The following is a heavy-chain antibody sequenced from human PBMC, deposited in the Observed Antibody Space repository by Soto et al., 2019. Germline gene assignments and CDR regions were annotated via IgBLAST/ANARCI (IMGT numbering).Heavy chain of an antibody. V-gene: IGHV1-18*01. Sequence: ASVKVSCKASGYTFTSYGISWVRQAPGQGLEWMGWISAYNGNTNYAQKLQGRVTMTTDTSTSTAYMELRSLRSDDTAVYYCARGGITMVGGANLTAAKGGMDGGGQGSTATV. CDR1: GYTFTSYG. J-gene: IGHJ6*02. CDR2: ISAYNGNT. CDR3: ARGGITMVGGANLTAAKGGMDG. D-gene: IGHD3-10*01.